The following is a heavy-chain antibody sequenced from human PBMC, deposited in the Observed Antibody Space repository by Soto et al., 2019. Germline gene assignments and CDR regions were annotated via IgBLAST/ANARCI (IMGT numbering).Heavy chain of an antibody. V-gene: IGHV4-59*01. CDR3: ARGGVTLRFLEWSTRDYYYGMDV. CDR1: GGSISSYY. D-gene: IGHD3-3*01. Sequence: SETLSLTCTVSGGSISSYYWSWIRQPRGKGLEWIGYIYYSGSTNYNPSLKSRVTMSVDTSKNQFSLKLSSVTAADTAVYYCARGGVTLRFLEWSTRDYYYGMDVWGQGTTVTVSS. CDR2: IYYSGST. J-gene: IGHJ6*02.